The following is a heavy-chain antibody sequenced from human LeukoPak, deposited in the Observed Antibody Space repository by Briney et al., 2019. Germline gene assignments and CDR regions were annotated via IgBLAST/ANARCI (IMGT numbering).Heavy chain of an antibody. CDR2: MSNNGST. D-gene: IGHD2-2*01. CDR3: ARGTETTSWFLQY. CDR1: GGSISSYY. J-gene: IGHJ1*01. Sequence: SETLSLTCTVSGGSISSYYWSWIRQPPGKGLEWIGYMSNNGSTDYSPSLKSRVTISVDTSNNQFSLKLSSVTAADTAVYYCARGTETTSWFLQYWGQGTLVTVSS. V-gene: IGHV4-59*01.